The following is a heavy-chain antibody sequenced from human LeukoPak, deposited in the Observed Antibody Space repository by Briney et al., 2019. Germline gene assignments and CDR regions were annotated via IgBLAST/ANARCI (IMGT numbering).Heavy chain of an antibody. CDR2: INPNSGAT. J-gene: IGHJ4*02. Sequence: ASVKVSCKASGYTLTAYYMHWVRQAPGQGHEWMGWINPNSGATNYAQKFQGRVTMTRDTSISTVYMELSRLRSDDTAVYYCTRGGPEGSGYSYGSHDYWGQGTLVTVSS. D-gene: IGHD5-18*01. V-gene: IGHV1-2*02. CDR1: GYTLTAYY. CDR3: TRGGPEGSGYSYGSHDY.